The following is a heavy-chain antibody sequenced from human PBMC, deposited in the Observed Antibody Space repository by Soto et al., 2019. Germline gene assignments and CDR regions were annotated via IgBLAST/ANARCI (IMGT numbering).Heavy chain of an antibody. CDR2: IKLDASEK. D-gene: IGHD3-10*01. Sequence: PGGSLRLSCAASGFTFGYYWMIWVRQAPGKGLEGLATIKLDASEKKYVDSVKGRCTLSRDNAKNSLYLQMDSVRGEYAAVYYCARDSRYASGASAKHYLDSWGHGTLVTVSS. V-gene: IGHV3-7*03. CDR3: ARDSRYASGASAKHYLDS. J-gene: IGHJ4*01. CDR1: GFTFGYYW.